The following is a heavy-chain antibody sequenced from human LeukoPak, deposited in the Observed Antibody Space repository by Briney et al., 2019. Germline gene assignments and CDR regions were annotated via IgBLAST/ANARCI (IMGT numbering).Heavy chain of an antibody. CDR3: ARGGGFDT. D-gene: IGHD2-15*01. CDR2: ISAGGGST. V-gene: IGHV3-23*01. Sequence: PGGSLRPSCTASGSTFSSYAMSWVRQAPGKGLEYVSTISAGGGSTFCADSMKGRSAISRDNSRNTVYLQMNSLRVEDTAVYYCARGGGFDTWGQGTLVTVSS. J-gene: IGHJ5*02. CDR1: GSTFSSYA.